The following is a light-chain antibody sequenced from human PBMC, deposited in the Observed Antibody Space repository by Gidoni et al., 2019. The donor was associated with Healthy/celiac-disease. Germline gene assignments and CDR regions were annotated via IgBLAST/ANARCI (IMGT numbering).Light chain of an antibody. CDR1: QSVSSY. Sequence: EIVLTQSPATLSLPPGERATLSCRASQSVSSYLAWYQQKPGQAPRLLIYDASNRATGIPARFSGSGSGTDFTLTISSLEPEDFAVYYCQQRSNWPPITFXPXTKVDIK. CDR3: QQRSNWPPIT. V-gene: IGKV3-11*01. J-gene: IGKJ3*01. CDR2: DAS.